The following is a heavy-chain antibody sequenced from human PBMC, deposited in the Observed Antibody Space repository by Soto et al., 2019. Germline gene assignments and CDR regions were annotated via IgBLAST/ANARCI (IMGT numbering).Heavy chain of an antibody. CDR2: IYWDVDK. Sequence: QITLNESGPTQVKPRQTLTLTCTFSGFSLTTSGVGVGWIRQSPGKAPEWLALIYWDVDKRYSPSLKSRLTITKDTSKNQVVLPMADLDPADTATYYCAHRVLRTVFGLVTTTAIYFDFWGQGTPVAVSS. D-gene: IGHD3-3*01. CDR1: GFSLTTSGVG. J-gene: IGHJ4*02. V-gene: IGHV2-5*02. CDR3: AHRVLRTVFGLVTTTAIYFDF.